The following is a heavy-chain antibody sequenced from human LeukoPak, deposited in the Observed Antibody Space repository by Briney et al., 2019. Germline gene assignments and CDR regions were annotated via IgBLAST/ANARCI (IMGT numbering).Heavy chain of an antibody. Sequence: SETLSLTCAVYGGSFSGYYWSWLRQPPGKGLEWVGEINHRGSTNYNPSLKSRVTISVDTSKNQFSLKLSSVTAADTAVYYCARILRDAFDIWGQGTMVTVSS. CDR2: INHRGST. D-gene: IGHD2-21*02. J-gene: IGHJ3*02. CDR1: GGSFSGYY. V-gene: IGHV4-34*01. CDR3: ARILRDAFDI.